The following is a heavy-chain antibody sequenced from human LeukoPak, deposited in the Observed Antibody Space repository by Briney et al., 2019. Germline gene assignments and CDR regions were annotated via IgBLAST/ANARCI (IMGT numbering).Heavy chain of an antibody. D-gene: IGHD2-21*02. V-gene: IGHV4-59*08. CDR3: ARQKDCGADCYSFDP. Sequence: PSETLSLTCTVSGGSISSNYWSWIRQLPGKGLEWIGYIYYSGSTNYNPSLKSRVTISVDTSKNQFSLKLSSVTAADTAVYYCARQKDCGADCYSFDPWGQGTLVTVSS. J-gene: IGHJ5*02. CDR2: IYYSGST. CDR1: GGSISSNY.